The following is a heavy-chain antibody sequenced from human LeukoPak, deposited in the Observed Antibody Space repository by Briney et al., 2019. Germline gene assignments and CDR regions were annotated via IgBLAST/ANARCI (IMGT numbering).Heavy chain of an antibody. CDR1: GFTFSSYS. D-gene: IGHD4-11*01. J-gene: IGHJ4*02. CDR2: ISSSSSYI. Sequence: PGGSLRLSCAASGFTFSSYSMNWVRQAPGKGLEWVSSISSSSSYIYYADSVKGRFTISRDNAKNSLYLQMNSLRAEDTAVYYCARENSNYGGDLSISGNWGQGTLVTVSS. CDR3: ARENSNYGGDLSISGN. V-gene: IGHV3-21*01.